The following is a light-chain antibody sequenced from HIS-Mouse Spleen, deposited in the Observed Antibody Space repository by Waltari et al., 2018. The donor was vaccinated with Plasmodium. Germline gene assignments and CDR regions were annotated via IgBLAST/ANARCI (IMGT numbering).Light chain of an antibody. CDR1: QSVSSY. Sequence: IVLTQSLATLSSPPGERATLSCRASQSVSSYLAWYQQKPAQAPRLLIYDASNRATGIPARFSGSGSGTDFTLTISSLEPEDFAVYYCQQRSNWPRVLTFGGGTKVEIK. J-gene: IGKJ4*01. CDR3: QQRSNWPRVLT. V-gene: IGKV3-11*01. CDR2: DAS.